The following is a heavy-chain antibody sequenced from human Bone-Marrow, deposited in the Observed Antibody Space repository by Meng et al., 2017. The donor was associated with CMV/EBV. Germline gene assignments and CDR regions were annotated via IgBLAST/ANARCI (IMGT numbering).Heavy chain of an antibody. J-gene: IGHJ4*02. CDR2: ISYDGSNK. CDR3: ARAKVEAGSFDY. V-gene: IGHV3-30*04. D-gene: IGHD6-13*01. Sequence: LALTCSASGFTFSSDAMHWVRQAPGKGLEWVAVISYDGSNKYYADSVKGRFTISRDNSKNPLYLQMSKLRAEDTAVYYCARAKVEAGSFDYWGQGTLVTVSS. CDR1: GFTFSSDA.